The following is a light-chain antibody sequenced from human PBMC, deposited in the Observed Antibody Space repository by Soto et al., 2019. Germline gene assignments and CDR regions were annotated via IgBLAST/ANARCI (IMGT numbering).Light chain of an antibody. CDR1: SRDVGSYNR. J-gene: IGLJ2*01. CDR3: SSFTSSNTWL. Sequence: QSALTQPPSVSGSPGQSVTISCTGTSRDVGSYNRVSWYQQPPGTAPKLMIYEVSNRPSGVPDRFSGSKSGNTASLTISGLQAEDEADYYCSSFTSSNTWLLGGGTKLTVL. V-gene: IGLV2-18*02. CDR2: EVS.